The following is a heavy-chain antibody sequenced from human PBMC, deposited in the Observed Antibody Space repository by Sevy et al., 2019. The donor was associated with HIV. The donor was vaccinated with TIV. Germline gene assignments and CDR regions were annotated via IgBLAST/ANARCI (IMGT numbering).Heavy chain of an antibody. CDR2: INPNDCVT. CDR3: ARLTTMPTSDHDGMDF. Sequence: ASVKVSCKASGYTFTDYYIHWVRQAPGQGLEWMAWINPNDCVTNYAQRFQGGVTVTRDTSISTAYMELRRLRSDDTASYYCARLTTMPTSDHDGMDFWGQGTTVTVSS. D-gene: IGHD1-1*01. V-gene: IGHV1-2*02. CDR1: GYTFTDYY. J-gene: IGHJ6*02.